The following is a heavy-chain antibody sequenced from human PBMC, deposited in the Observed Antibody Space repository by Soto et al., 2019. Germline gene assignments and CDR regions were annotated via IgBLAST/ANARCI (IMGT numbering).Heavy chain of an antibody. CDR1: GGTFSSYA. CDR2: IIPIFGTA. J-gene: IGHJ1*01. Sequence: SVKVSCKASGGTFSSYAISWVRQAPGQGLEWMGGIIPIFGTANYAQKFQGRVTITADESTSTAYMELSSLRSEDTAVYYCARPADDSSGYLSLRTEYFQNWGQGTLVTVSS. V-gene: IGHV1-69*13. D-gene: IGHD3-22*01. CDR3: ARPADDSSGYLSLRTEYFQN.